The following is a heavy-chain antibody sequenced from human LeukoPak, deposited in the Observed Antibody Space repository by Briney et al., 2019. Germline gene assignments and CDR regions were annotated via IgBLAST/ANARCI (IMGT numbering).Heavy chain of an antibody. CDR1: GYTFTSCG. D-gene: IGHD3-22*01. J-gene: IGHJ4*02. CDR3: ARVYNYYDTSGYYLGNYFDH. Sequence: ASVKVSCKASGYTFTSCGISWVRQAPGQGLEWMGWISVYSGNTNKAQKLQGRVTMTTDTSTSTAYMELRSLRSDDTAVYYCARVYNYYDTSGYYLGNYFDHWGRGTLVTVSS. V-gene: IGHV1-18*04. CDR2: ISVYSGNT.